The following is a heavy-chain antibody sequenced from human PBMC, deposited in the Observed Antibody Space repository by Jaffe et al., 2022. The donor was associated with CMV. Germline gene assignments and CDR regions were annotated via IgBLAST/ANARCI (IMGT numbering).Heavy chain of an antibody. V-gene: IGHV4-59*01. CDR3: ARGHRIAAAILGY. CDR2: IYYSGST. CDR1: GGSISSYY. D-gene: IGHD6-13*01. Sequence: QVQLQESGPGLVKPSETLSLTCTVSGGSISSYYWSWIRQPPGKGLEWIGYIYYSGSTNYNPSLKSRVTISVDTSKNQFSLKLSSVTAADTAVYYCARGHRIAAAILGYWGQGTLVTVSS. J-gene: IGHJ4*02.